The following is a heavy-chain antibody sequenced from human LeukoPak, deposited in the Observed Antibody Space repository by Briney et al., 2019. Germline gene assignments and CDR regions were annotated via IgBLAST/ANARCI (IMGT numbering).Heavy chain of an antibody. Sequence: PGGSLRLSCAASGFTFNSYNMNWVRQAPGKGLEWVSYISSSSTTIYYADSVKGRFTISRDNAQNSLFLQMNSLRAEDTAIYYCAGDLGRMTLPRNWYFDLWGRGTLVTVSS. J-gene: IGHJ2*01. CDR1: GFTFNSYN. CDR3: AGDLGRMTLPRNWYFDL. V-gene: IGHV3-48*01. CDR2: ISSSSTTI. D-gene: IGHD1-14*01.